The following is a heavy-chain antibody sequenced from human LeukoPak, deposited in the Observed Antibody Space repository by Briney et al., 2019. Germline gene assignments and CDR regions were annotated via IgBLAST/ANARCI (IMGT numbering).Heavy chain of an antibody. D-gene: IGHD6-25*01. CDR2: INPNSGGT. J-gene: IGHJ5*02. CDR1: GYTFTGYY. V-gene: IGHV1-2*02. Sequence: ASVKVSCKASGYTFTGYYMYWVRQAPGQGLEWMGWINPNSGGTNYAQKFQGRVTMTRDTSISTAYMELSRLRSDDTAVYYCARSDSSGRWWFDPWGQGTLVTVSS. CDR3: ARSDSSGRWWFDP.